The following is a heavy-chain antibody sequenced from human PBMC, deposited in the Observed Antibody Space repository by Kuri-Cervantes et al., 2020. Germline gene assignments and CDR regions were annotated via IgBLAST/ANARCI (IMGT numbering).Heavy chain of an antibody. J-gene: IGHJ6*02. CDR2: IYYSGST. Sequence: SETLSLTCTVSGGSISSYYWSWIRQPPGKGLEWIGYIYYSGSTNYNPSLKSRVTISVDTSKNQFSLKLSSVTAADTVVYYCARVPDSSSWYVGGADYYYYGMDVWGQGTTVTVSS. CDR1: GGSISSYY. V-gene: IGHV4-59*01. D-gene: IGHD6-13*01. CDR3: ARVPDSSSWYVGGADYYYYGMDV.